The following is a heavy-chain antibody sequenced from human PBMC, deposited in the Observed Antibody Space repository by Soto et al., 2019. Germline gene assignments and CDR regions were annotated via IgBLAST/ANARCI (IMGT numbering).Heavy chain of an antibody. D-gene: IGHD5-12*01. CDR2: ISYDGSNK. V-gene: IGHV3-30-3*01. J-gene: IGHJ6*02. CDR3: ARDGLGYSGYDNYGMDV. CDR1: GCTFSSYA. Sequence: GSLRLSCAASGCTFSSYAMHWVRQAPGKGLEWVAVISYDGSNKYYTDSVKGRFTISRDNSKNTLYLQMNSLRAEDTAVYYCARDGLGYSGYDNYGMDVWGQGT.